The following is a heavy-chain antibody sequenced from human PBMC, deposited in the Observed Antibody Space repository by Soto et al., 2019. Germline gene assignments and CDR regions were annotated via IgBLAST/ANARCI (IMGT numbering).Heavy chain of an antibody. CDR1: GFTFSSYG. J-gene: IGHJ6*02. CDR3: AKDRTKYYYYYYGMDV. CDR2: ISYDGSNK. V-gene: IGHV3-30*18. Sequence: QVQLVESGGGVVQPGRSLRLSCAASGFTFSSYGMHWVRQAPGKGLEWVAVISYDGSNKYYADSVKGRFTISRDNSKNTLYLQMNSLRAEDTAVYYCAKDRTKYYYYYYGMDVWGQGTTVTVSS.